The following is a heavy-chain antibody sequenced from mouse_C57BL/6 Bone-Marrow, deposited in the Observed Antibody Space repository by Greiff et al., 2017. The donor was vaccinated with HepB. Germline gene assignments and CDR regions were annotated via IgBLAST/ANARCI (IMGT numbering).Heavy chain of an antibody. CDR3: AKRAYYSNYYAMDY. D-gene: IGHD2-5*01. J-gene: IGHJ4*01. CDR1: GFSLTSYG. V-gene: IGHV2-5*01. Sequence: VKLKQSGPGLVQPSQSLSITCTVSGFSLTSYGVHWVRQSPGKGLEWLGVIWRGGSTDYNAAFMSRLSITKDNSKSQVFFKMNSLQADDTAIYYCAKRAYYSNYYAMDYWGQGTSVTVSS. CDR2: IWRGGST.